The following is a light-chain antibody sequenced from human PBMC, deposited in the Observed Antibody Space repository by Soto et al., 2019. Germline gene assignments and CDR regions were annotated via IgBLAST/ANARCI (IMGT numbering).Light chain of an antibody. CDR3: CSYAGSSTSWV. Sequence: QSALTQPASVSGSPGQSITISCTGTSSDAGNYNFVSWYQQHPGKAPKVIIYEDSTRPSGVSNRISCSKSGNTASLTISGLQPEDEADYYCCSYAGSSTSWVFGGGTKVTVL. V-gene: IGLV2-23*01. CDR1: SSDAGNYNF. J-gene: IGLJ3*02. CDR2: EDS.